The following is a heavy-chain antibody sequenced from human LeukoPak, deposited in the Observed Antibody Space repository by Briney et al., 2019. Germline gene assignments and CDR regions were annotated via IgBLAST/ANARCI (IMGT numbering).Heavy chain of an antibody. Sequence: SETRSLTCTVAGGSISSYYWSWIRQPPGKGMEWIGYIYYSGSTNFNPSLKSRVTISVDTSKNQFSLKLSAVTAADTAVYYCARGYCSGGSRYYIDYWGQGTLVTVSS. CDR1: GGSISSYY. CDR2: IYYSGST. CDR3: ARGYCSGGSRYYIDY. D-gene: IGHD2-15*01. V-gene: IGHV4-59*01. J-gene: IGHJ4*02.